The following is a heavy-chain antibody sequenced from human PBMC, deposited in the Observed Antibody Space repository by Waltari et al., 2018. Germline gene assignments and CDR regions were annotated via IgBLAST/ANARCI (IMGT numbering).Heavy chain of an antibody. J-gene: IGHJ4*02. V-gene: IGHV1-2*02. Sequence: QVQLVQSGAEVRNPGASVRVSCKASGYTFTGYFVHWVRQAPGQGLEWMGWINPKSGGTKYAQKVQGRVTMTGDTSISTVHMDLRGLRSDDAAVYYCARDLEYTSSFGYWGQGSLVTVSS. CDR3: ARDLEYTSSFGY. CDR1: GYTFTGYF. D-gene: IGHD6-6*01. CDR2: INPKSGGT.